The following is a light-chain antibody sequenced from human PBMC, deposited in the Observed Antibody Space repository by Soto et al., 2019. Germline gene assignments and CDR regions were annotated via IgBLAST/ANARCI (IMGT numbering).Light chain of an antibody. CDR3: QSYTSTIRV. J-gene: IGLJ3*02. CDR1: SGSIASNF. CDR2: EDD. Sequence: NFMLTQPHSVSASPGKTVTISCTRSSGSIASNFVQWYQQRPGSSSSTVIYEDDQRPSGVPDRFSGSIDSSSNSASLTIAGLNTEDEADYYCQSYTSTIRVFGGGTKLTVL. V-gene: IGLV6-57*01.